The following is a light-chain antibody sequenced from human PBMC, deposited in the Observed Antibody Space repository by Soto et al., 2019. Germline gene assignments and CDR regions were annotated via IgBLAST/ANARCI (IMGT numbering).Light chain of an antibody. CDR2: GAS. V-gene: IGKV3-20*01. J-gene: IGKJ1*01. Sequence: EIVLTQSPGTLSLSPGERATLSCRASQSVSSSYLAWHQQKPGQAPRLLIYGASSRATGIPDRFSGSGSGTEFTLSISRLEPEDFAVYYCQQYSSLWTFGQGTKVDIK. CDR1: QSVSSSY. CDR3: QQYSSLWT.